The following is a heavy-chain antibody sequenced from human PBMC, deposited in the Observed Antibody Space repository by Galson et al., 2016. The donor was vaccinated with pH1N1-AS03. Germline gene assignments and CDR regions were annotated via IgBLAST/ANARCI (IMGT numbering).Heavy chain of an antibody. CDR3: ARAFCSGGSCYYYFYYAVDV. J-gene: IGHJ6*02. V-gene: IGHV1-18*01. CDR2: ISPYNGRT. D-gene: IGHD2-15*01. CDR1: GYTFTSYG. Sequence: SVKVSCKASGYTFTSYGIGWVRQAPGQGLEWMGWISPYNGRTEYAQKRQGRVNMTTDTSTSTAHTELRNLISDDTAMYYCARAFCSGGSCYYYFYYAVDVWGQGTTVTVSS.